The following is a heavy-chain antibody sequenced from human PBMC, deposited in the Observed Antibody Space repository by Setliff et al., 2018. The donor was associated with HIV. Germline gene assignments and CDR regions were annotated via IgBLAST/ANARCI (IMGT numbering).Heavy chain of an antibody. J-gene: IGHJ6*03. Sequence: GASVKVSCKASGYTFTDYYMHWVRQAPGQGLEWMGWINPKSGGTNSALKFQGRVTMTRDTSISTAYMELRRLRSDDTAVYYCARDGGGPGDDYYYYMDVWAKGTTVTVS. D-gene: IGHD3-16*01. CDR2: INPKSGGT. CDR3: ARDGGGPGDDYYYYMDV. V-gene: IGHV1-2*02. CDR1: GYTFTDYY.